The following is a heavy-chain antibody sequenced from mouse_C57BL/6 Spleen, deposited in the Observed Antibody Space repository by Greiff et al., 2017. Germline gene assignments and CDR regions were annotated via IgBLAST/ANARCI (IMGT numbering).Heavy chain of an antibody. CDR2: ILPGSGST. J-gene: IGHJ3*01. V-gene: IGHV1-9*01. Sequence: QVQLQQSGAELMQPGASVKLSCKATGYTFTGYWIEWVKQRPGHGLEWIGEILPGSGSTNYNDKFKGKATFTADTYSTTAYMQLRSLTTEDSAIYYCARGDGSSPWFAYWGQGTLVTVSA. CDR3: ARGDGSSPWFAY. D-gene: IGHD1-1*01. CDR1: GYTFTGYW.